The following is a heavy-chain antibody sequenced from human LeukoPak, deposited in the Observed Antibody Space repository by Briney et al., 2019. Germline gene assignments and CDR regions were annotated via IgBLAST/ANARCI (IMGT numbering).Heavy chain of an antibody. CDR3: AKPHGVGY. CDR1: GFTFSNFA. V-gene: IGHV3-23*01. CDR2: ISGSGADT. D-gene: IGHD4-17*01. J-gene: IGHJ4*02. Sequence: GGSLRLSCAASGFTFSNFAMSWVRQAPGEGLGWVSIISGSGADTFYTDSVKGRFTISRDNSKNTLYPQMNSLRAEDTAVYYCAKPHGVGYLGQGTLVTVSS.